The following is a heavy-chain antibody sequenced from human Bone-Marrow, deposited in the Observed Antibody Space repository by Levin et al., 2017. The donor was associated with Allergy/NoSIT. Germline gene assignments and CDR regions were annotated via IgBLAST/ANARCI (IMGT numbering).Heavy chain of an antibody. D-gene: IGHD5-18*01. CDR2: ISSSSSTI. J-gene: IGHJ4*02. CDR1: GFTFSSYS. V-gene: IGHV3-48*02. Sequence: GGSLRLSCAASGFTFSSYSMNWVRQAPGKGLEWVSYISSSSSTIYYADSVKGRFTISRDNAKNSLYLQMNSLRDEDTAVYYCARDFPLVQLWSLYFDYWGQGTLVTVSS. CDR3: ARDFPLVQLWSLYFDY.